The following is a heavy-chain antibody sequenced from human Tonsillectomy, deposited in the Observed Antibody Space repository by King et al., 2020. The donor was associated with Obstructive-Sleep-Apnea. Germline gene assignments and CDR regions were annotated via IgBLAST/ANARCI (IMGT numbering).Heavy chain of an antibody. J-gene: IGHJ6*02. CDR1: GFTFSSYS. CDR3: ARDYPAQDIVVVPAAMGYYYYGMDV. D-gene: IGHD2-2*01. CDR2: ISSSSSTI. Sequence: VQLVESGGGLVQPGGSLRLSCAASGFTFSSYSMNWVRQAPGKGLEWVSYISSSSSTIYYADSVKGRFTISRDNAKNSLYLQMNSLRAEDTAGYYCARDYPAQDIVVVPAAMGYYYYGMDVWGQGTTVTVSS. V-gene: IGHV3-48*04.